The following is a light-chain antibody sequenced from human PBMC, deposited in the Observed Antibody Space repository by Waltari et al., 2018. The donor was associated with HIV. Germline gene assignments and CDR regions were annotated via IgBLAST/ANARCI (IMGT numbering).Light chain of an antibody. V-gene: IGKV1-5*03. Sequence: DIQMTQSPSTLSASVGDGVTITCRASQSISVWLAWYQQKPGKAPKLLIYMASSLESGVPSRFSGSGSGTEFTLTISSLQPDDSATYYCQQYNSPGYTFGQGTKLEIK. CDR2: MAS. CDR3: QQYNSPGYT. CDR1: QSISVW. J-gene: IGKJ2*01.